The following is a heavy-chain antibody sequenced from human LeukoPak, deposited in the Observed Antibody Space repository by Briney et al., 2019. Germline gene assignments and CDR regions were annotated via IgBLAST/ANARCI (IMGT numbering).Heavy chain of an antibody. V-gene: IGHV3-64*01. CDR3: ARWGSYYDFDY. J-gene: IGHJ4*02. D-gene: IGHD1-26*01. CDR2: ISSNGVST. CDR1: GFTFSTYA. Sequence: GGSLRLSCAASGFTFSTYARHWVRQAPGKGLEYVSAISSNGVSTYYPNSVKGRFTISRDNSKNTLYLQMGSLSTEDMAVYYCARWGSYYDFDYWGQGTLVTVSS.